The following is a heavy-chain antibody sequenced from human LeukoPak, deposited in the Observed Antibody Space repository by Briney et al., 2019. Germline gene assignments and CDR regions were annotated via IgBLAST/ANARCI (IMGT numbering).Heavy chain of an antibody. J-gene: IGHJ4*02. D-gene: IGHD1-26*01. CDR2: INTHSGAT. V-gene: IGHV1-2*02. Sequence: ASVRASCKASGNTFAGYYVHWVRQAPGQGLEWMGWINTHSGATNYAQHFQGRVTMNTDTSVTTAYMDLDGLKSDDAAVYFCARGPIGGLRKGFDIWGQGTLVTVSS. CDR1: GNTFAGYY. CDR3: ARGPIGGLRKGFDI.